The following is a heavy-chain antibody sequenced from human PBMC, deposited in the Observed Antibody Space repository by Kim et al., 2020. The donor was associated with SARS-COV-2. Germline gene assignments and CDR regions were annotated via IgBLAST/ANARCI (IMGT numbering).Heavy chain of an antibody. CDR3: ARDTADS. V-gene: IGHV3-48*04. CDR2: SGTQ. D-gene: IGHD5-18*01. J-gene: IGHJ4*02. Sequence: SGTQHTARLMKGRLTISRYHAQNSLYLQMNSLRAEDTAVYYCARDTADSWGQGTLVTVSS.